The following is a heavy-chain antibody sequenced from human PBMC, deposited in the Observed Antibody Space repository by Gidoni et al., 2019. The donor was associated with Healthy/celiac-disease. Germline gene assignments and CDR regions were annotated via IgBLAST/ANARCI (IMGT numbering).Heavy chain of an antibody. J-gene: IGHJ4*02. Sequence: QVTLKESGPVLVKPTETLTLTCTVSGFSLSNARMGVSWIRQPPGKALEWLAHIFSNDEKSYSTSLKSRLTIYKDTSKSQVVLTMTNMDPVDTATYYCARIMIDSSGYYSLFFDYWGQGTLVTVSS. CDR1: GFSLSNARMG. CDR2: IFSNDEK. CDR3: ARIMIDSSGYYSLFFDY. D-gene: IGHD3-22*01. V-gene: IGHV2-26*01.